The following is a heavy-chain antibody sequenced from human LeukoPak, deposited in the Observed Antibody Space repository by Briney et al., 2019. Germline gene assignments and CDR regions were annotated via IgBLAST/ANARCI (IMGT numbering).Heavy chain of an antibody. J-gene: IGHJ2*01. CDR1: GYRFTNYW. V-gene: IGHV5-51*01. Sequence: GESLKISCKGSGYRFTNYWIGWVRQMPGRGLEWMGIVYPGDSDIRYSPSFQGQVTISADRSISTAYLQWRGLKASDTALYYCARLGAAVDPGNCYFDLWGRGTLVTVSS. CDR2: VYPGDSDI. D-gene: IGHD1-26*01. CDR3: ARLGAAVDPGNCYFDL.